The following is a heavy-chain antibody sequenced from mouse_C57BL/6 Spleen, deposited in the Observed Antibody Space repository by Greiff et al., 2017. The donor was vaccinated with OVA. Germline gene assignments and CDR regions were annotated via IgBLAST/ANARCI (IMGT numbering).Heavy chain of an antibody. J-gene: IGHJ1*03. Sequence: VQLQESGPGLVAPSQSLSITCTVLGFSLTSYGVHWVRQPPGKGLEWLVVIWSDGSTTYNSALKSRLSISKDNSKSQVFLKMNSLQTDDTAMYYCARSSYGSSYGYFDVWGTGTTVTVSS. CDR3: ARSSYGSSYGYFDV. CDR2: IWSDGST. D-gene: IGHD1-1*01. V-gene: IGHV2-6*03. CDR1: GFSLTSYG.